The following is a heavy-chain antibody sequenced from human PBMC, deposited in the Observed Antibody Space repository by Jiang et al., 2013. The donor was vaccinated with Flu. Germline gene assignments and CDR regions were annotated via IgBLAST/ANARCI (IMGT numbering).Heavy chain of an antibody. CDR1: GYTFTGYY. CDR3: ARDPSGYDLYLFDY. J-gene: IGHJ4*02. CDR2: INPNSGGT. D-gene: IGHD5-12*01. Sequence: SGAEVKKPGASVKVSCKASGYTFTGYYMHWVRQAPGQGLEWMGWINPNSGGTNYAQKFQGWVTMTRDTSISTAYMELSRLRSDDTAVYYCARDPSGYDLYLFDYWGQGTLVTVSS. V-gene: IGHV1-2*04.